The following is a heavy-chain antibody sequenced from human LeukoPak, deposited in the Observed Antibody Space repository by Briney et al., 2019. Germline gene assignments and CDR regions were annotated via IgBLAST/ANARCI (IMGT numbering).Heavy chain of an antibody. CDR1: GGSFSGYY. J-gene: IGHJ4*02. CDR2: INHSGST. D-gene: IGHD2-15*01. V-gene: IGHV4-34*01. CDR3: ARGMRDIVVVVAATVNQFDY. Sequence: PETLSLTCAVYGGSFSGYYWSWIRQPPGKGLEWIGEINHSGSTNYNPSLKSRVTISVDTSKNQFSLKLSSVTAADTAVYYCARGMRDIVVVVAATVNQFDYWGQGTLVTVSS.